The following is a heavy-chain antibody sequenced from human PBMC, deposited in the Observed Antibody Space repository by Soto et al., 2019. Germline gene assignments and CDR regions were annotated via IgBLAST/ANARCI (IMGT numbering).Heavy chain of an antibody. Sequence: QVQLVESGGGVVQPGRSLRLSCAASGFTFSSYGMHWVRQAPGKGLEWVAVISYDGSNKYYADSVKGRFTISRDNSKNTLNLKMNRLRAEDTAVYYCAKVLVAAARDYYYGIDVWGQGTTVTVSS. CDR2: ISYDGSNK. V-gene: IGHV3-30*18. D-gene: IGHD6-13*01. CDR3: AKVLVAAARDYYYGIDV. J-gene: IGHJ6*02. CDR1: GFTFSSYG.